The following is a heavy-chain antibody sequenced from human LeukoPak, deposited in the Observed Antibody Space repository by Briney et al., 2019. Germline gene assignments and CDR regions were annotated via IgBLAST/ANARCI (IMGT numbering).Heavy chain of an antibody. CDR2: TNWNGVNT. Sequence: GRSLRLSCTASGFTFDDYAMHWVRQAPGKGLEWVSGTNWNGVNTNYADSLKGRFTISRDNAKNSLCLQMNALKIDDTAFYYCAKDLGSSGHDAFDVWGPGTMVTVSS. D-gene: IGHD3-22*01. J-gene: IGHJ3*01. CDR3: AKDLGSSGHDAFDV. CDR1: GFTFDDYA. V-gene: IGHV3-9*01.